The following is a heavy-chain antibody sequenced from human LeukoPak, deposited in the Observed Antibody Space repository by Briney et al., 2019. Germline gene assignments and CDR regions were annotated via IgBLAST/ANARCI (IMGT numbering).Heavy chain of an antibody. Sequence: SETLSLTCTVSGYSISGTYYWGWIRQPPGKGLEWIGSINDGGSTYYDPSRKSRVTISVDTANNQFSLKENTVTAASTAVYYCARLGGNSYGFYYFAYWGQGTLVPASP. D-gene: IGHD5-18*01. V-gene: IGHV4-38-2*02. CDR1: GYSISGTYY. CDR3: ARLGGNSYGFYYFAY. CDR2: INDGGST. J-gene: IGHJ4*02.